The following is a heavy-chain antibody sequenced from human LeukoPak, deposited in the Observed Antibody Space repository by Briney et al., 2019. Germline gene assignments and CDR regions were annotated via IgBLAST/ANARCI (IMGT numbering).Heavy chain of an antibody. V-gene: IGHV4-59*01. D-gene: IGHD6-19*01. CDR3: ARGLRGWNFDY. Sequence: SETLSLTCAVSGVSISSYYWSWIRQPPGKGLEWIGYIYYSGSTNYNPSLKSRVTISVDTSKNQLSPKLSSVTAADTAVYYCARGLRGWNFDYWGQGTLVTVSS. CDR2: IYYSGST. J-gene: IGHJ4*02. CDR1: GVSISSYY.